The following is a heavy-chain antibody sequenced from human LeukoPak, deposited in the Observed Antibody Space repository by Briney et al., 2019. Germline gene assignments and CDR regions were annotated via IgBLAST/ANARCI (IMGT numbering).Heavy chain of an antibody. J-gene: IGHJ6*03. CDR1: GFSLSSSGVG. CDR3: ARSKFYDSVGSRLFHYYMDV. D-gene: IGHD3-22*01. CDR2: IFWDDDK. V-gene: IGHV2-5*02. Sequence: SGPTPVKPAQTLTLTCSLSGFSLSSSGVGVGWIRQSPGKAPEWLALIFWDDDKRYSPSLKSRVTITKDTSEKQVVLTMTNMDPEDTATYYCARSKFYDSVGSRLFHYYMDVWGKGTTLTVSS.